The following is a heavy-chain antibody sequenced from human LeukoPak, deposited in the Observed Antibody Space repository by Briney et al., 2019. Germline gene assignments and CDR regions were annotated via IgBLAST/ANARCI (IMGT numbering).Heavy chain of an antibody. CDR1: GYTFTSYG. D-gene: IGHD3-22*01. Sequence: ASVKVSCKASGYTFTSYGISWVRQAPGQGLEWMGWISAYNGNTNYAQNLQGRVTITTDTSTSTAYMELRSLRSDDTAVYYCARVGYDSSGYYCLGYWGQGTLVTVSS. CDR2: ISAYNGNT. CDR3: ARVGYDSSGYYCLGY. J-gene: IGHJ4*02. V-gene: IGHV1-18*01.